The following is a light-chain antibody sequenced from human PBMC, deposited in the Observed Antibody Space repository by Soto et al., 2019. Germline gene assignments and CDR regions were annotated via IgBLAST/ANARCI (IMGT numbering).Light chain of an antibody. CDR3: CSYASSSSYV. CDR1: TSVVGGYNL. CDR2: EGT. J-gene: IGLJ1*01. Sequence: QSVLTQPASVSRSPGQSISISCSGTTSVVGGYNLVSWYQQHTAKAPTLLIYEGTQRPSGVSSRFSGSKSGNTASLTISGLQAEDEADYYCCSYASSSSYVFGTGTKGTVL. V-gene: IGLV2-23*01.